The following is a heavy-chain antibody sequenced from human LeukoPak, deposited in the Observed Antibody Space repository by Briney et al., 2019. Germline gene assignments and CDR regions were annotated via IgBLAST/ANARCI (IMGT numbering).Heavy chain of an antibody. J-gene: IGHJ4*02. CDR3: ARNLRHYDSSGPADY. D-gene: IGHD3-22*01. Sequence: ASVKVSCKASGYTFTSYAMNWVRQAPGQGLEWMGWINTNTGNPTYAQGFTGRFVFSLDTSVSTAYLQISSLKAEDTAVYYCARNLRHYDSSGPADYWGQGTLVTVSS. V-gene: IGHV7-4-1*02. CDR1: GYTFTSYA. CDR2: INTNTGNP.